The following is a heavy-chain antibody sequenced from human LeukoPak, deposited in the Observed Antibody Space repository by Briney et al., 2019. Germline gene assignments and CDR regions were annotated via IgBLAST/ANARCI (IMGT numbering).Heavy chain of an antibody. V-gene: IGHV3-30-3*01. CDR1: GFTFSSYA. CDR2: ISYDGSDE. Sequence: GRSLRLSCAASGFTFSSYAMHWVRQAPGKGLEWVTFISYDGSDEYYADSVKGRFTISRDNSKNILFLQMNSLRADDMAVYYCATTPPSRFEYWGQGTLVTVSS. CDR3: ATTPPSRFEY. J-gene: IGHJ4*02.